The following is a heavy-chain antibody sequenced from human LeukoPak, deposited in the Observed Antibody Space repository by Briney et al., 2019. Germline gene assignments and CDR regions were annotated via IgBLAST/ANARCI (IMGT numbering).Heavy chain of an antibody. CDR1: GGSISSYY. V-gene: IGHV4-59*01. CDR2: IYYSGST. Sequence: PSETLSLTCTVSGGSISSYYWSWIRQPPGKGLEWIGYIYYSGSTNYSPSLKSRVTISVDTSKNQFSLKLSSVTAADTAVYYCARARIQLWSYYFDYWGQGTLVTVSS. J-gene: IGHJ4*02. D-gene: IGHD5-18*01. CDR3: ARARIQLWSYYFDY.